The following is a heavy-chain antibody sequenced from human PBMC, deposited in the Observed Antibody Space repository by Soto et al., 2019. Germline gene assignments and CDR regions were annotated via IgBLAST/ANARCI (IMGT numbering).Heavy chain of an antibody. Sequence: EVQVLDSGGGLVQSGGSLRLSCEASGFTFSNYPMSWVRQAPGKGLEWVSTITGGGTTYYADSVRGRLTLSRDNSKNTLYLQMNSLRVEDTAVYYCTKNSLNYHLDYWGQGTLVTVSS. D-gene: IGHD2-2*01. CDR1: GFTFSNYP. V-gene: IGHV3-23*01. CDR2: ITGGGTT. J-gene: IGHJ4*02. CDR3: TKNSLNYHLDY.